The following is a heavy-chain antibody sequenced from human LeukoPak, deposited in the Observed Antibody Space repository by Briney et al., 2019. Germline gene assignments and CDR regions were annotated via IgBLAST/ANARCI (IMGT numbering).Heavy chain of an antibody. V-gene: IGHV3-23*01. D-gene: IGHD2-2*01. Sequence: GGSLRLSCAASGLTFSSYAMSWVRQGPGKGLEWVSGISGSGGSTYYADSVKGRFTISRDNAKNTLYLQMNSLRAEDAAVYYCASRYSSSTSCSYYWGQGTLVTVSS. CDR1: GLTFSSYA. CDR3: ASRYSSSTSCSYY. CDR2: ISGSGGST. J-gene: IGHJ4*02.